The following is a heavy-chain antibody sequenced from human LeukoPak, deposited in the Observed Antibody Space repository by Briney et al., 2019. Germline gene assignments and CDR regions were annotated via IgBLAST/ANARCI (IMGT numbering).Heavy chain of an antibody. CDR1: GYTFTTYP. Sequence: ASVKVSCKPSGYTFTTYPINWVRQAPGQGLEWMGIINPSGGSTSYAQKFQGRVTMTRDTSTSTVYMELSSLRSEDTAVYYCARAGHQTEYSSSSGSYYYYGMDVWGQGTTVTVSS. CDR3: ARAGHQTEYSSSSGSYYYYGMDV. J-gene: IGHJ6*02. V-gene: IGHV1-46*01. CDR2: INPSGGST. D-gene: IGHD6-6*01.